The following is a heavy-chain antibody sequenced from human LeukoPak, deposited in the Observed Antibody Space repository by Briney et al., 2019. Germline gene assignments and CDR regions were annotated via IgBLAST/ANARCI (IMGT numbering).Heavy chain of an antibody. CDR2: ISNAGSGT. Sequence: GGSLRLSCAASGFTFSNSAMTWIRQLPGKGLEWVSTISNAGSGTYYADFVKGRFTIARDNSKNTLFLHMNSLIAEDTAIYYCARGTGGVDYWGQGTLVTVSS. D-gene: IGHD7-27*01. CDR1: GFTFSNSA. V-gene: IGHV3-23*01. CDR3: ARGTGGVDY. J-gene: IGHJ4*02.